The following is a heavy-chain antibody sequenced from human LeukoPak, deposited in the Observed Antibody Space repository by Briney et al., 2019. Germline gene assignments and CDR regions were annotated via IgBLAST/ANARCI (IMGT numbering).Heavy chain of an antibody. V-gene: IGHV5-10-1*01. J-gene: IGHJ4*02. Sequence: GESLKISCKGSGYSFTSYWISWVRQIPGKGLEWMGRIDPSDSYTNYSPSFQGHVTISADKSISTAYLQWSSLKASDTAMYYCARHADPQAAAVDYWGQGTLVTVSS. CDR1: GYSFTSYW. CDR3: ARHADPQAAAVDY. CDR2: IDPSDSYT. D-gene: IGHD6-13*01.